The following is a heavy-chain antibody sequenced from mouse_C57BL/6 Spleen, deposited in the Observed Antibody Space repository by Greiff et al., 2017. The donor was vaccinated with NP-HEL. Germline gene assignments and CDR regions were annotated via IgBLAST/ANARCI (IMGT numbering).Heavy chain of an antibody. V-gene: IGHV1-34*01. J-gene: IGHJ1*03. CDR2: IYPNNGGN. CDR3: ARCGDGSLRLYFDV. CDR1: GYTFTDYY. D-gene: IGHD2-3*01. Sequence: EVQLQQSGPELVKPGASVKMSCKASGYTFTDYYMHWVKQSHGKSLEWIGYIYPNNGGNGYNQKFKGKAKLTVDKASSTAYMELRSLTSEDSAVYYCARCGDGSLRLYFDVWGTGTTVTVSS.